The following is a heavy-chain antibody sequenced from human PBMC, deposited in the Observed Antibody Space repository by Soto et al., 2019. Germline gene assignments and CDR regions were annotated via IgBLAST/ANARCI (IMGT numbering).Heavy chain of an antibody. J-gene: IGHJ4*02. D-gene: IGHD6-13*01. Sequence: QLQLQESGPGLVKPSETLSLTCTVSGGSISSSSYYWGWIRQPPGKGLEWIGSIYYSGSTYYNPSLKSRATISVDPSKNQFSLKLSSVTAADTAVYYCARPLGYSSSWYYFDYWGQGTLVTVSS. CDR3: ARPLGYSSSWYYFDY. CDR1: GGSISSSSYY. CDR2: IYYSGST. V-gene: IGHV4-39*01.